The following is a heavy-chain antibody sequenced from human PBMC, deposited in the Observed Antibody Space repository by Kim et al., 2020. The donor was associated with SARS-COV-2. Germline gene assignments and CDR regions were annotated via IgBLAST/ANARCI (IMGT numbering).Heavy chain of an antibody. CDR1: GGSISSGYY. Sequence: SETLSLTCTVSGGSISSGYYWSWIRQHPGKGLEWIGYISYSGSTYYNPSLKSRVTISLDTSEGQFSLRLSSVTAADTAVYYCARDLKGPLAYWGQGTLVTVSS. CDR2: ISYSGST. J-gene: IGHJ4*02. V-gene: IGHV4-31*03. D-gene: IGHD3-9*01. CDR3: ARDLKGPLAY.